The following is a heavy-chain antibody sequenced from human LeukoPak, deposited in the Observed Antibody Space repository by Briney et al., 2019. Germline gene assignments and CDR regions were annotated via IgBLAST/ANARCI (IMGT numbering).Heavy chain of an antibody. CDR3: AKGLGWPPPNWFDP. D-gene: IGHD6-19*01. CDR2: IRYDGSNK. J-gene: IGHJ5*02. Sequence: PGGSLRLSCAASGFTFDDYAMHWVRQAPGKGLEWVAFIRYDGSNKYYADSVKGRFTISRDNSKNTLYLQMNSLRAEDTAVYYCAKGLGWPPPNWFDPWGQGTLVTVSS. V-gene: IGHV3-30*02. CDR1: GFTFDDYA.